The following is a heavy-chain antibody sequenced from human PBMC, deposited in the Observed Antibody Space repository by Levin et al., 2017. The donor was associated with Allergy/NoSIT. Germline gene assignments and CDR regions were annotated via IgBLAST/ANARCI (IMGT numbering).Heavy chain of an antibody. J-gene: IGHJ5*02. D-gene: IGHD2-2*02. CDR2: INPNSGGT. CDR1: GYTFTGYY. V-gene: IGHV1-2*02. Sequence: GESLKISCKASGYTFTGYYMHWVRQAPGQGLEWMGWINPNSGGTNYAQKFQGRVTMTRDTSISTAYMELSRLRSDDTAVYYCARHLPQREVVPAAIPGVWFDPWGQGTLVTVSS. CDR3: ARHLPQREVVPAAIPGVWFDP.